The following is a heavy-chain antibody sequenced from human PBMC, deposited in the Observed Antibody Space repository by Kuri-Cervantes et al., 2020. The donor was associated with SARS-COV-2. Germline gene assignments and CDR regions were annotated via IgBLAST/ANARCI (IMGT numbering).Heavy chain of an antibody. CDR2: FDPEDGET. CDR1: GYTLTELS. Sequence: ASVKVSCKVSGYTLTELSMHWVRQAPGKGLEWMGGFDPEDGETIYAQKFQGRVTMTEDTSTDTVYMELSSLRSEDTAVYYCARDFVVVPAAMAMDVWGQGTTVTVSS. D-gene: IGHD2-2*01. V-gene: IGHV1-24*01. CDR3: ARDFVVVPAAMAMDV. J-gene: IGHJ6*02.